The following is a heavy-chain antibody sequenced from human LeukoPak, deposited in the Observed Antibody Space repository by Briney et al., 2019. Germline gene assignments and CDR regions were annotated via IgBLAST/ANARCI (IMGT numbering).Heavy chain of an antibody. CDR3: ARSGYYDSSGYYYETVYFDY. J-gene: IGHJ4*02. CDR1: GGSISSYY. CDR2: IYYSGST. D-gene: IGHD3-22*01. Sequence: SETLSLTCTVSGGSISSYYWSWIRQPPGKGLEWIGYIYYSGSTNFNPSLKSRVTISVDTSKNQFSLRLSSVTAADTAVYYCARSGYYDSSGYYYETVYFDYWGQGTLVTVSS. V-gene: IGHV4-59*01.